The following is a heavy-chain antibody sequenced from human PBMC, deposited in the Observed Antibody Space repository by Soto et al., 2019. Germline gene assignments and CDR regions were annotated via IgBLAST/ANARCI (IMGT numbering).Heavy chain of an antibody. CDR3: ARVGGSPPLGSSSWYWDYYYYGMDV. CDR1: GGTFSSYA. V-gene: IGHV1-69*13. CDR2: IIPIFGTA. D-gene: IGHD6-13*01. J-gene: IGHJ6*02. Sequence: GASVKVSCKASGGTFSSYAISWVRQAPGQGLEWMGGIIPIFGTANYAQKFQGRVTITADESTSTTYMELSSLRSEDTAVYYCARVGGSPPLGSSSWYWDYYYYGMDVWGQGTTVTVSS.